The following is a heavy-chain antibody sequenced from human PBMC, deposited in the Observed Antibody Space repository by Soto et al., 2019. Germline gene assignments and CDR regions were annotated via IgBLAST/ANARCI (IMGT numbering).Heavy chain of an antibody. J-gene: IGHJ6*02. V-gene: IGHV1-69*06. CDR2: IIPIFGTA. CDR1: GGTFSSYA. Sequence: QVQLVQSGAEVKKPGSSVKVSCKASGGTFSSYAISRVRQAPGQGLEWMGGIIPIFGTANYAQKFQGRVTITADKSTSTAYMEMRSLRSEDTAVYYCARDLAWRYSGSYTGDVWGQGTTVTVSS. CDR3: ARDLAWRYSGSYTGDV. D-gene: IGHD1-26*01.